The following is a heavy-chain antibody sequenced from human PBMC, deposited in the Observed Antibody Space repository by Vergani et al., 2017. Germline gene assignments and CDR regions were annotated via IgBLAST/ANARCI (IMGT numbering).Heavy chain of an antibody. V-gene: IGHV3-11*04. CDR1: GCTFSDHY. CDR3: ARETDTGSSVSYNYYAMDV. J-gene: IGHJ6*02. CDR2: MSSGDSI. D-gene: IGHD3-9*01. Sequence: QVQLVESGGGLVKPGGSLRLSCAASGCTFSDHYMSWVRQAPGKGLEWISYMSSGDSIYYADSVKGRFTVSRDNTKNTLYLQMNSLRADDTAVYYCARETDTGSSVSYNYYAMDVWGQGTTVSVSS.